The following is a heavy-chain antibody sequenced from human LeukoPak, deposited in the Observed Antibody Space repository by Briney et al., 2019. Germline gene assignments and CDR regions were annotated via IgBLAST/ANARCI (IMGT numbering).Heavy chain of an antibody. J-gene: IGHJ4*02. CDR3: ASISRGVSSHFDY. V-gene: IGHV3-74*01. D-gene: IGHD2-8*02. Sequence: GGSLRLSCAASGFTFNTYWMHGVRQAPGKELVGVSRINGGGSTTDYAHSVKGRFTISRDNAKNTLYLQMDSLRADDTSVYYCASISRGVSSHFDYWGQGTLVTVSS. CDR1: GFTFNTYW. CDR2: INGGGSTT.